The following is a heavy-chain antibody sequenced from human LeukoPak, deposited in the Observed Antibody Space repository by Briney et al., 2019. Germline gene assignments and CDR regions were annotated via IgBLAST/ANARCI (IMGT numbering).Heavy chain of an antibody. D-gene: IGHD2-15*01. J-gene: IGHJ5*02. V-gene: IGHV5-51*01. Sequence: HGESLKISCKGSGYSFTSYWIGWVRQMPGKGLEWMGIIYPGDSDTRYSPSFQGQVTISADKSISTAYLQWSSLKASDTAMYYCARGYCSGGSCYGRWFDPWGQGTLVTVSS. CDR2: IYPGDSDT. CDR1: GYSFTSYW. CDR3: ARGYCSGGSCYGRWFDP.